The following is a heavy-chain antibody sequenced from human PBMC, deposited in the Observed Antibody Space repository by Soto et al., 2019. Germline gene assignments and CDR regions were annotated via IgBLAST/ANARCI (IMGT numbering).Heavy chain of an antibody. J-gene: IGHJ6*02. CDR2: ISGSGGST. Sequence: PGGSLRLSCAASGFTFSSYAMSWVRQAPGKGLEWVSAISGSGGSTYYADSVKGRFTISRDNSKNTLYLQMNSLRAEDTALYYCAKGRSYYYYYGVDVWGQGTTVTVS. V-gene: IGHV3-23*01. CDR3: AKGRSYYYYYGVDV. CDR1: GFTFSSYA.